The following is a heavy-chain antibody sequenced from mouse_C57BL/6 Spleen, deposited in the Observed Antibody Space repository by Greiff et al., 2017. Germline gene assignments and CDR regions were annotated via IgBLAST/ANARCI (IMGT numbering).Heavy chain of an antibody. Sequence: VKLMESGPGLVAPSQSLSITCTVSGFSLTSYGVHWVRQPPGKGLEWLVVIWSDGSTTYNSALKSRLSISKDNSKSQVFLKMNSLQTDDTAMYYCARQNGSSFYYYAMDYWGQGTSVTVSS. J-gene: IGHJ4*01. CDR2: IWSDGST. V-gene: IGHV2-6-1*01. CDR1: GFSLTSYG. CDR3: ARQNGSSFYYYAMDY. D-gene: IGHD1-1*01.